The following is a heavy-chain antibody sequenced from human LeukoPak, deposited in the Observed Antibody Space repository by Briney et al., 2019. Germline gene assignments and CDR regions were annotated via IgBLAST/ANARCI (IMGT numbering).Heavy chain of an antibody. Sequence: SETLSLTCTVSGGSISSYYWSWIRQPAGKALEWIGRIYTSGSTNYNPSLKSRVTMSVDTSKNQFSLKLSSVTAADTAVYYCARGGTMVRGVIRPFDYWGQGTLVTVSS. CDR3: ARGGTMVRGVIRPFDY. CDR1: GGSISSYY. CDR2: IYTSGST. D-gene: IGHD3-10*01. J-gene: IGHJ4*02. V-gene: IGHV4-4*07.